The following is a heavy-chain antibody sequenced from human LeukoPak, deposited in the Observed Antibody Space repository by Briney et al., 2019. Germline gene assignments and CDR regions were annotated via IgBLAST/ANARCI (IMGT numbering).Heavy chain of an antibody. CDR1: GYTFTSYY. V-gene: IGHV1-46*03. CDR3: ARGRYCSSTSCYRFLRTDSWFDP. Sequence: ASVKVSCKASGYTFTSYYMHWVRQAPGQGLEWMGIINPSGGSTSYARKFQGRVTMTRDTSTSTVYMELSSLRSEDTAVYYRARGRYCSSTSCYRFLRTDSWFDPLGQGNLVTVSS. CDR2: INPSGGST. J-gene: IGHJ5*02. D-gene: IGHD2-2*01.